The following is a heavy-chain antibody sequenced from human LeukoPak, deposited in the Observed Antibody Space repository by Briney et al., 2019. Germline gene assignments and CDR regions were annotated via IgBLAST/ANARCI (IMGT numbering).Heavy chain of an antibody. V-gene: IGHV4-59*01. D-gene: IGHD2-2*01. Sequence: PSETLSLACTVSGGSISSYYWSWIRQPPGKGLEWIGYIYYSGSTNYNPSLKSRVTISVDTSKNQFSLKLSSVTAADTAVYYCARVPAYCSSTSCYGGVSWFDPWGQGTLVTVSS. CDR1: GGSISSYY. J-gene: IGHJ5*02. CDR3: ARVPAYCSSTSCYGGVSWFDP. CDR2: IYYSGST.